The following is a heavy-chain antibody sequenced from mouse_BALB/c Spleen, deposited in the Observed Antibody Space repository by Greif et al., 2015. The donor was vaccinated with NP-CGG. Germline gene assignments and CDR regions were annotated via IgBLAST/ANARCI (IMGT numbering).Heavy chain of an antibody. CDR2: INPSTGYT. Sequence: QVQLQQSGAELAKPGASVKMSCKASGYTFTSYWMHWVKQRPGQGLEWIGYINPSTGYTEYNQKFKDKATLTADKSSSTDYSQLSSLTSEDSAVYYCAKIGIYGNYVSWFAYWGQGTLGTVSA. V-gene: IGHV1-7*01. CDR3: AKIGIYGNYVSWFAY. J-gene: IGHJ3*01. D-gene: IGHD2-1*01. CDR1: GYTFTSYW.